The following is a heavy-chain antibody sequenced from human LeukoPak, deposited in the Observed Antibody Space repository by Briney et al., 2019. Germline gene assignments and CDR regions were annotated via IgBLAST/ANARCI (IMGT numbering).Heavy chain of an antibody. CDR2: INPEGGST. Sequence: GGSLRLSCAASGFSFSIHWMHWVRQAPGKGLVWVSRINPEGGSTNYADSVKGRFTISRDNAKNSLYLQMNSLRVEDTAVYYCATSAARAIESWGQGTLVTVSS. D-gene: IGHD6-25*01. J-gene: IGHJ4*02. CDR3: ATSAARAIES. V-gene: IGHV3-74*01. CDR1: GFSFSIHW.